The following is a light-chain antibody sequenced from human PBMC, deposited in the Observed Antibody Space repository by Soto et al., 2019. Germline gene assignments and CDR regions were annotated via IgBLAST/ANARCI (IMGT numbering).Light chain of an antibody. CDR1: QSVSSY. Sequence: DIQMTQSPSSLSASVGYRVTITCRASQSVSSYLNWFQQRPGNAPRLLIYAASNLQSGVPSRFSGSGSGTDFTLTISSLQPEDFASYFCQQTYSAPQTFGQGTKVDI. CDR3: QQTYSAPQT. J-gene: IGKJ1*01. V-gene: IGKV1-39*01. CDR2: AAS.